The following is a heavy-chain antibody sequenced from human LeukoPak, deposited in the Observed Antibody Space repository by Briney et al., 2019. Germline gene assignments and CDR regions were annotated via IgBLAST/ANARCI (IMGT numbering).Heavy chain of an antibody. CDR1: GGSFSGYY. Sequence: SETLSLTCAVYGGSFSGYYWSWIRQPPGKGPEWIGEINHSGSTNYNPPLKSRVTISVDTSKNQFSLKLSSVTAADTAVYYCARARRGYSYGRFDYWGQGTLVTVSS. V-gene: IGHV4-34*01. CDR2: INHSGST. D-gene: IGHD5-18*01. CDR3: ARARRGYSYGRFDY. J-gene: IGHJ4*02.